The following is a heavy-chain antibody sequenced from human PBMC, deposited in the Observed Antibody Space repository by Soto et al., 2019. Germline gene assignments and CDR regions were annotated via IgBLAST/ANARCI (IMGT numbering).Heavy chain of an antibody. D-gene: IGHD1-26*01. V-gene: IGHV1-69*01. Sequence: QVQLVQSGAEVKKPGSSVKVSCKASGGTFSSYAISWVRQAPGQGLEWMGGIIPIFGTANYAQKFQGRVTITADEATSTAYMELSSLRSEDTDVDYCARDGVGGSYAFDYWCQGTLVTVSS. CDR3: ARDGVGGSYAFDY. CDR2: IIPIFGTA. J-gene: IGHJ4*02. CDR1: GGTFSSYA.